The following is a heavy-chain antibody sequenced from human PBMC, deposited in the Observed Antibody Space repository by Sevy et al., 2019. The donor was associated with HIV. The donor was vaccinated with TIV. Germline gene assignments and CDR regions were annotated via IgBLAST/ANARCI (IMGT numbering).Heavy chain of an antibody. CDR1: GFTFSSYG. CDR2: ISYDGSNK. Sequence: GESLKISCAASGFTFSSYGMHWVRQAPGKGLEWVAVISYDGSNKYYADSVKGRFTISRDNSKNTLYLQMNSLRAEDTAVYYCAKDARYEGFVAFDIWGQGTMVTVSS. V-gene: IGHV3-30*18. J-gene: IGHJ3*02. D-gene: IGHD3-3*01. CDR3: AKDARYEGFVAFDI.